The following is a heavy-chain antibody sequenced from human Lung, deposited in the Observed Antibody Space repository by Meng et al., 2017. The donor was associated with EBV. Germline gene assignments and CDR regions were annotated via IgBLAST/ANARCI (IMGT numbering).Heavy chain of an antibody. Sequence: QGLVPPYGPGLVSPPQTLSLPLVISGGSVSSNSAAWNWIGLSPSRGLEWLGRTYYRSKWYNDYAVYVKGRIAINPDTSKNQFFLQLNSVTPEDTAVYYCARDYGTSRPFEYWGQGILVTVSS. D-gene: IGHD1/OR15-1a*01. V-gene: IGHV6-1*01. J-gene: IGHJ4*02. CDR2: TYYRSKWYN. CDR1: GGSVSSNSAA. CDR3: ARDYGTSRPFEY.